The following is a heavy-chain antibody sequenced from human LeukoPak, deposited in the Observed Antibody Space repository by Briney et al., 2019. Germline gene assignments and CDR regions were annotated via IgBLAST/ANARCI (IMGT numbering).Heavy chain of an antibody. V-gene: IGHV6-1*01. CDR3: ARDEAAVAGTINY. Sequence: SQTLSLTCAISGNSVSSNSAAWNWIRQSPSRGLEWLGKTYYRSKWYNDYAVSVKSRITINPDTSKNQFSLQLDSVTPEDTAVYYCARDEAAVAGTINYWGQGTLVTVSS. CDR1: GNSVSSNSAA. D-gene: IGHD6-19*01. CDR2: TYYRSKWYN. J-gene: IGHJ4*02.